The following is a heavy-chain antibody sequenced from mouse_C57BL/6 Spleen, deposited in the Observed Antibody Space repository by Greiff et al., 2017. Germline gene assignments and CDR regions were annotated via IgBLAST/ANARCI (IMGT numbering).Heavy chain of an antibody. CDR3: ARDPLYYGSSYWYFDV. V-gene: IGHV5-16*01. Sequence: EVHLVESEGGLVQPGSSMKLSCTASGFTFSDYYMAWVRQVPEKGLEWVANINYDGSSTYYLDSLKSRFIISRDNAKHILYLQLSILKSEDTATYYCARDPLYYGSSYWYFDVWGTGTTVTVSS. CDR2: INYDGSST. CDR1: GFTFSDYY. J-gene: IGHJ1*03. D-gene: IGHD1-1*01.